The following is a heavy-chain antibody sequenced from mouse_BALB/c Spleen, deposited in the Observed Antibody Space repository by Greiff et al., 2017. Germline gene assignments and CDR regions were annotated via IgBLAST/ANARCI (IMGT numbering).Heavy chain of an antibody. CDR3: ATGTRFAY. CDR1: GYTFTSYW. D-gene: IGHD4-1*01. V-gene: IGHV1-7*01. CDR2: INPSTGYT. J-gene: IGHJ3*01. Sequence: QVQLQQSGAELAKPGASVKMSCKASGYTFTSYWMHWVKQRPGQGLEWIGYINPSTGYTEYNQKFKDKATLTADKSSSTAYMQLSSLTSEDSAVYYCATGTRFAYWGQGTLVTVSA.